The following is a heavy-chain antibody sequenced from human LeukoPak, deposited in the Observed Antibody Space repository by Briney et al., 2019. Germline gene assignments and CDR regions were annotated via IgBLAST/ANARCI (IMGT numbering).Heavy chain of an antibody. V-gene: IGHV4-4*07. CDR1: GGSISGYY. Sequence: SETLSLTCKVSGGSISGYYWSWIRQPAGKGLEWIGRLDSSGSTNYNSSLKSRVTMSMDRSQFSLRLTSVTAADTAIYYCARGTSCGSKCFFDYWGQGILVTVSS. J-gene: IGHJ4*02. CDR2: LDSSGST. CDR3: ARGTSCGSKCFFDY. D-gene: IGHD2-21*01.